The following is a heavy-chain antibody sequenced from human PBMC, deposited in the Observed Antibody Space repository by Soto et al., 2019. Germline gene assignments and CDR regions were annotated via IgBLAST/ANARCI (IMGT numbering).Heavy chain of an antibody. D-gene: IGHD6-13*01. CDR1: GFTFSTYS. J-gene: IGHJ4*02. V-gene: IGHV3-48*02. Sequence: EVHLVDSGGGLVQSGGSLRLSCAASGFTFSTYSLHWVRQAPGKGLEWVSYITGSGATVYYADSVRGRFTISRDNAKNSLSLQMNSLRDDDTAVYYCARGSSNWAYYFDFWGQGTLVTVSS. CDR2: ITGSGATV. CDR3: ARGSSNWAYYFDF.